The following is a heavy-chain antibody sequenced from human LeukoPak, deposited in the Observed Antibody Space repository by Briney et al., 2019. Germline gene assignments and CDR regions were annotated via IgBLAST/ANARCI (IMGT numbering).Heavy chain of an antibody. V-gene: IGHV7-4-1*02. CDR2: INTITGNP. CDR3: ARDSPQSDACDF. J-gene: IGHJ3*01. CDR1: GYTIRSNG. Sequence: ASVKVSCKASGYTIRSNGINWVRQAPGQGLEWMGWINTITGNPTYAQGFTGRFVFSLDTSVTTAYLQLSSLKAEDTAVYYCARDSPQSDACDFWGQGTMVTVSP.